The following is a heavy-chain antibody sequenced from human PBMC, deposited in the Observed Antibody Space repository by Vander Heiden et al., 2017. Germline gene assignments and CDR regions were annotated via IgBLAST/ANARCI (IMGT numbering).Heavy chain of an antibody. Sequence: VRLEQSGAELKKPGASMKVSCTASGYTFTPHHMHWVRQAPGQGLEWMGRIDADKGGTNYAQKFQGRVTMTRDVSLNTAYMELRRLRSDDTAVYYCASSVHAYNNGFDLWGRGTMVIVSS. CDR1: GYTFTPHH. D-gene: IGHD1-1*01. CDR3: ASSVHAYNNGFDL. J-gene: IGHJ3*01. CDR2: IDADKGGT. V-gene: IGHV1-2*06.